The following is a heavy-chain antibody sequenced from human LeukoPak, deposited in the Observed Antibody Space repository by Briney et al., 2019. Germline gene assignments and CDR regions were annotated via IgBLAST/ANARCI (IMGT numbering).Heavy chain of an antibody. D-gene: IGHD2/OR15-2a*01. Sequence: PSETLSLTCTVSGDSINRSRYYWGWIRQSPGKGLEWIANIFYSGTSDYNPSLKSRATISVDTSKNQFSLNLNSVTAADTAVYYCARTVYSGGPYYYYYYMDVWGKGATVTVSS. CDR1: GDSINRSRYY. CDR3: ARTVYSGGPYYYYYYMDV. J-gene: IGHJ6*03. V-gene: IGHV4-39*07. CDR2: IFYSGTS.